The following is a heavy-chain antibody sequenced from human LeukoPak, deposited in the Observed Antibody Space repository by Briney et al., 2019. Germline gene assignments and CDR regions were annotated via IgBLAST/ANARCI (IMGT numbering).Heavy chain of an antibody. CDR1: GFTFDDYA. Sequence: GGSLRLSCAASGFTFDDYAMHWVRQAPGKGLEWVSGISWNSGSIGYADSVKGQFTISRDNAKNSLYLQMNSLRAEDTALYYCAKDISTRPKYFQHWGQGTLVTVSS. J-gene: IGHJ1*01. CDR2: ISWNSGSI. V-gene: IGHV3-9*01. CDR3: AKDISTRPKYFQH.